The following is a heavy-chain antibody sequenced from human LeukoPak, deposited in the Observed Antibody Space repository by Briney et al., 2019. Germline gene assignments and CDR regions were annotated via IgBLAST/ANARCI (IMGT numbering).Heavy chain of an antibody. Sequence: PGGSLRLSCAASGFTFSSYWMHWVRQVPGKGLVWVSRINGDGSSTTYADSVKGRFTISRDSAKNTLYLQMNGLRAEDTAVYYCARDLVVTSGYWGQGTLVTVSS. V-gene: IGHV3-74*01. CDR2: INGDGSST. D-gene: IGHD2-2*01. J-gene: IGHJ4*02. CDR3: ARDLVVTSGY. CDR1: GFTFSSYW.